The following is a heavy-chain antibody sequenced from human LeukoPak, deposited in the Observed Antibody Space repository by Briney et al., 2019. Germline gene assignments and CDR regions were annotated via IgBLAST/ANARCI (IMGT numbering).Heavy chain of an antibody. Sequence: GASVKVSCRASGYTSTGYYMHWVRQAPGQGLEWMGWINPNSGGTNYAQKFQGRVTMTRDTSISTAYMELSRLRSDDTAVYYCARDGSLLWFGEGAEYFQHWGQGTLVTVSS. CDR1: GYTSTGYY. CDR3: ARDGSLLWFGEGAEYFQH. CDR2: INPNSGGT. D-gene: IGHD3-10*01. V-gene: IGHV1-2*02. J-gene: IGHJ1*01.